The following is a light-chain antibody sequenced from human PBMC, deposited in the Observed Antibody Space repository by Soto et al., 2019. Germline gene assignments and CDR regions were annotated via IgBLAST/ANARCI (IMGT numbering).Light chain of an antibody. CDR1: TSNIGNNY. CDR3: GSWDHSVSGFV. Sequence: VLTQPPSVSAAPGEKVTISCSGSTSNIGNNYVSWFQQLPGTAPKLIIYQSNRRPSGIPDRFSGSKSGTSATLGITGLQTGDEADYYCGSWDHSVSGFVFGTGTKVTVL. J-gene: IGLJ1*01. CDR2: QSN. V-gene: IGLV1-51*02.